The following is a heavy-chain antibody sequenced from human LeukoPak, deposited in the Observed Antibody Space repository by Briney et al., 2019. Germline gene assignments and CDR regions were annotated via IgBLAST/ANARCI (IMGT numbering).Heavy chain of an antibody. CDR3: ARDQSDYGDQSLTLPYYYYGMDV. V-gene: IGHV1-46*01. CDR1: GYTFTSYY. CDR2: INPSGGST. D-gene: IGHD4-17*01. J-gene: IGHJ6*02. Sequence: GASVKVSCKASGYTFTSYYMHWVRQAPGQGLEWMGIINPSGGSTSYAQKFQGRVTMTRDTSISTAYMELSRLRSDDTAVYYCARDQSDYGDQSLTLPYYYYGMDVWGQGTTVTVSS.